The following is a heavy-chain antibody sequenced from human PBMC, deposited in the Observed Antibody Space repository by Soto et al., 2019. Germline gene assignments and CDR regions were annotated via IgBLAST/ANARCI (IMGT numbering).Heavy chain of an antibody. D-gene: IGHD4-17*01. CDR2: IWYDGSNK. CDR1: GFTFSSYG. V-gene: IGHV3-33*01. CDR3: ARGGPAVTITRCGY. Sequence: QVQLVESGGGVVQPGRSLRLSCAASGFTFSSYGMHWVRQAPGKGLEWVAVIWYDGSNKYYADSVKGRFTISRDNSKNTLYLQMHSLRAEDTAVYYCARGGPAVTITRCGYWGQGTLVTVSS. J-gene: IGHJ4*02.